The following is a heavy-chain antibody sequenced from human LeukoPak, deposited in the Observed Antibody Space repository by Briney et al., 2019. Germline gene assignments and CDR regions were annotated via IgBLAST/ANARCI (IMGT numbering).Heavy chain of an antibody. CDR3: ARRSAPSRYYGMDV. D-gene: IGHD2-2*01. J-gene: IGHJ6*02. Sequence: SETLSLTCTVSGGSISSGGYYWSWIRQHPGKGLEWIGYIYYSGSTYYNPSLKSRVTISVDTSKNQLSLKLSSVTAADTAVYYCARRSAPSRYYGMDVWGQGTTVTVSS. V-gene: IGHV4-31*03. CDR1: GGSISSGGYY. CDR2: IYYSGST.